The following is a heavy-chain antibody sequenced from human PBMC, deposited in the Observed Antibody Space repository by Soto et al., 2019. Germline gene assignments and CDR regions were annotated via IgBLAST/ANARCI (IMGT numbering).Heavy chain of an antibody. Sequence: ASVKVSCKVSGYTLTELSMHWVRQAPGKGREWMGGFDPEDGETIYAQKFQGRVTMTEDTSTDTAYMELSSLRSEDTAVYYCATAPPVYDYGDHRRITDYWGQGXLVTVYS. CDR1: GYTLTELS. D-gene: IGHD4-17*01. CDR2: FDPEDGET. V-gene: IGHV1-24*01. J-gene: IGHJ4*02. CDR3: ATAPPVYDYGDHRRITDY.